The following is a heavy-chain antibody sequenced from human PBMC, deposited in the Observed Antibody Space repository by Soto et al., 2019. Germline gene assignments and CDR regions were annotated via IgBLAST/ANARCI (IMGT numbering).Heavy chain of an antibody. V-gene: IGHV5-51*01. J-gene: IGHJ4*02. Sequence: GESLKISCQGSGYTFNSFWIGWVRQMPGEGLEWMGLMFPWTSDTRYSPSFQGHVSISVDRYTGTGYLQWNSLKASDTAMYYCVTTRDAATYFPHWGQGTPVTVSS. CDR2: MFPWTSDT. CDR1: GYTFNSFW. D-gene: IGHD1-26*01. CDR3: VTTRDAATYFPH.